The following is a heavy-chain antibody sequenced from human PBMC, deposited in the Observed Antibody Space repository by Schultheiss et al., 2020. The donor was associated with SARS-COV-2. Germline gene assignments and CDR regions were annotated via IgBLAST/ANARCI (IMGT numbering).Heavy chain of an antibody. J-gene: IGHJ6*02. Sequence: ASVKVSCKASGYTFTDYYMHWVRRAPGQGLEWMGIITPSGGDTTYAQKFQGRVTMTRDTSISTAYMELSRLRSDDTAVYYCASAQLVGYGMDVWGQGTTVTVSS. D-gene: IGHD6-6*01. CDR1: GYTFTDYY. CDR3: ASAQLVGYGMDV. V-gene: IGHV1-2*02. CDR2: ITPSGGDT.